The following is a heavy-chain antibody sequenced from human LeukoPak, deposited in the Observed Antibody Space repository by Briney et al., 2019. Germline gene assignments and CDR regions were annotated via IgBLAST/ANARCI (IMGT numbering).Heavy chain of an antibody. J-gene: IGHJ4*02. Sequence: PGGSLRLSCAASGFTFSNYGVHWVRQAPGKGLEWVAVISYDGSNKKYADSVTGRFTISRDNSKNTVYLQMNSLRAEDTAVYYCAKSAYSWFYSDYWGQGTLVTVTS. CDR1: GFTFSNYG. D-gene: IGHD4-11*01. CDR3: AKSAYSWFYSDY. CDR2: ISYDGSNK. V-gene: IGHV3-30*18.